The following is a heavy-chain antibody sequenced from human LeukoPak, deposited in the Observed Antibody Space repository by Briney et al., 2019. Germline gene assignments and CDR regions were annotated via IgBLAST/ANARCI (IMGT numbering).Heavy chain of an antibody. V-gene: IGHV3-11*03. J-gene: IGHJ4*02. CDR2: ISGSSTHT. CDR3: ATPGLLGYCSSAICAPPGY. Sequence: PGGSLRLSCAASGFTFSDYYMSWIRQAPGKGLEWVSYISGSSTHTNYADSVKGRFTISRDNAKKSLYLQMNGLRAEDTAVYYCATPGLLGYCSSAICAPPGYWGQGTLVTVSS. D-gene: IGHD2-2*01. CDR1: GFTFSDYY.